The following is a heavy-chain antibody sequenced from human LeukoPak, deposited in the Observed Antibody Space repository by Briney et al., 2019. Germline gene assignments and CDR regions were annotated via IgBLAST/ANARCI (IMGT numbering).Heavy chain of an antibody. CDR2: INTNTGNP. J-gene: IGHJ5*02. D-gene: IGHD1-26*01. CDR1: GYTFTSYA. CDR3: AREWGAEATPIYNWFDP. Sequence: ASVTVSCTASGYTFTSYAMYWVRQAPGQGSEWMGWINTNTGNPTYAQGFTGRFVFSLDTSVSTAYLQISSLKAEDTAVYYCAREWGAEATPIYNWFDPWGQGTLVTVSS. V-gene: IGHV7-4-1*02.